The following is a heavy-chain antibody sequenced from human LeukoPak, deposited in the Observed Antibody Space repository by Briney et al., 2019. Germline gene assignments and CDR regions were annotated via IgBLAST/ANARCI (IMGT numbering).Heavy chain of an antibody. D-gene: IGHD3-3*01. CDR3: ARSLRRITIFGVVGDFDY. CDR2: ISAYNGNT. CDR1: GYTFTSYG. Sequence: GASVKVSCKASGYTFTSYGISWVRQAPGQGLEWMGWISAYNGNTNYAQKLRGRVTMTTDTSTSTAYMELRSLRSDDTAVYYCARSLRRITIFGVVGDFDYWGQGTLVTVSS. J-gene: IGHJ4*02. V-gene: IGHV1-18*01.